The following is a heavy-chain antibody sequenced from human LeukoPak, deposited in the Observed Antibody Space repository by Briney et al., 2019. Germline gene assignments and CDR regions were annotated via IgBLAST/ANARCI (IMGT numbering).Heavy chain of an antibody. J-gene: IGHJ4*02. V-gene: IGHV3-23*01. CDR2: ISGSGGST. CDR1: GFTFSSYA. D-gene: IGHD5-18*01. CDR3: ATQDGIQLWLRY. Sequence: GGSLRLSCAASGFTFSSYAISWVRQAPGKGLEWVSAISGSGGSTYYADSVKGRFTISRDNSKNTLYLQMNRLRAEDTAVYYCATQDGIQLWLRYWGQGTLVTVSS.